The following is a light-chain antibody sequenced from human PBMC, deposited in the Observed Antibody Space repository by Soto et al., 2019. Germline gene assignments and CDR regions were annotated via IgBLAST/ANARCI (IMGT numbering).Light chain of an antibody. CDR1: QSVSNNY. CDR2: GSS. J-gene: IGKJ2*01. V-gene: IGKV3-20*01. CDR3: QQYGSSPPYT. Sequence: EVVLTQSPGTLSLSPGERATLSCRASQSVSNNYFAWYQQKPGQAPRLLIFGSSDRATGIPDRFSGSGSGTDFTLTISRLEPEDFAVYYCQQYGSSPPYTFGQGTKREFK.